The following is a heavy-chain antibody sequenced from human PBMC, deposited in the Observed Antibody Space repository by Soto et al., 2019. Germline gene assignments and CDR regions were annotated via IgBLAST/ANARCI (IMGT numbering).Heavy chain of an antibody. CDR2: IKEDGSEK. CDR1: GFTFIVFW. V-gene: IGHV3-7*03. J-gene: IGHJ4*02. CDR3: ARVRPGNYRDY. D-gene: IGHD3-10*01. Sequence: WGSLSLSCSASGFTFIVFWMDWVRQAPGKGLEWVAKIKEDGSEKYYVDSVKGRFIISRDNARNSVYLQMNSLRAEDAAVYYCARVRPGNYRDYWGQGNLVTVSS.